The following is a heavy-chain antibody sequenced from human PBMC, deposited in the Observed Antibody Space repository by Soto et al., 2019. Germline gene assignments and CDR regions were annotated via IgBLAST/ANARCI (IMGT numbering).Heavy chain of an antibody. Sequence: GASVKVSCKASGYTFTSYGISWVRQAPGQGLEWMGWISAEDGETNYAQKLQGRVTMTEDTSTDTAYMELSSLRSEDTAVYYCATLLGFRGPGHYDSSGYPGPAFDIWGQGTMVTVSS. V-gene: IGHV1-18*01. CDR3: ATLLGFRGPGHYDSSGYPGPAFDI. J-gene: IGHJ3*02. CDR2: ISAEDGET. D-gene: IGHD3-22*01. CDR1: GYTFTSYG.